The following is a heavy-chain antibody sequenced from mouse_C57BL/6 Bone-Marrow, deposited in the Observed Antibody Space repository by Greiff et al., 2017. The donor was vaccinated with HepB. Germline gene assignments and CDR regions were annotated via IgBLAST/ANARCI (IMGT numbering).Heavy chain of an antibody. CDR3: ARRGYGNYGYFDV. D-gene: IGHD2-1*01. CDR1: GFTFSDYG. J-gene: IGHJ1*03. CDR2: ISNLAYSI. Sequence: EVMLVESGGGLEQPGGSLKLSCAASGFTFSDYGMAWVRQAPRKGPEWVAFISNLAYSIYYADTVTGRFTISRENAKNTLYLEMSSLRSEDTAMYYCARRGYGNYGYFDVWGTGTTVTVSS. V-gene: IGHV5-15*04.